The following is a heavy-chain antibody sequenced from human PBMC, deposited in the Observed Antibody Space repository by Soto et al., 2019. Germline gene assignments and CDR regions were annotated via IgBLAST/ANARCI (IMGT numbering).Heavy chain of an antibody. CDR1: GYTFTSYG. Sequence: QVELVQSGAEVKKPGASVKVSCKASGYTFTSYGISWVRQAPGQGLEWMGWISAYNGNTNYAQKLQGRGTMTTETYTSTAYMELRSLRSDDTAVYYCARDRAVTTENYFDYWVQGTLVTVSS. CDR3: ARDRAVTTENYFDY. D-gene: IGHD4-17*01. J-gene: IGHJ4*02. V-gene: IGHV1-18*01. CDR2: ISAYNGNT.